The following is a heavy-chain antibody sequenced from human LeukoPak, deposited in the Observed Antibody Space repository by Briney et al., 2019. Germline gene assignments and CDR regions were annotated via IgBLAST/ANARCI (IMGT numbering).Heavy chain of an antibody. J-gene: IGHJ4*02. CDR2: IRYDGSNK. CDR1: GFTFSSYG. D-gene: IGHD6-13*01. Sequence: PGGSLRLSCAASGFTFSSYGMHWVRQAPGKGLEWVAFIRYDGSNKYYADSVKGRFTISRDNSKNTLYLQMDSLRTDDTAIYYCARDVAAAAVYYFDYWGQGTLVTVSS. V-gene: IGHV3-30*02. CDR3: ARDVAAAAVYYFDY.